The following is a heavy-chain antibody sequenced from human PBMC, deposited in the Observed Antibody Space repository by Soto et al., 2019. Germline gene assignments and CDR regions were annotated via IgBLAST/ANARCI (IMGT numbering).Heavy chain of an antibody. J-gene: IGHJ5*02. D-gene: IGHD6-13*01. CDR2: ISAYNGNT. V-gene: IGHV1-18*01. CDR1: GYTFTSYG. Sequence: QVQLVQSGAEVKKPGASVKVSCKASGYTFTSYGISWVRQAPGQGLEWMGWISAYNGNTNYAQKLQGRVTMTTDTCTSTAYMELRSLRSDDTAVYYGARVYSSRLVRGGWFDPWGQGTLVTVSS. CDR3: ARVYSSRLVRGGWFDP.